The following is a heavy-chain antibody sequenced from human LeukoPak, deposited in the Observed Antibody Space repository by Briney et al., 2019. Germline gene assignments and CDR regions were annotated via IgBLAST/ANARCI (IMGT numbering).Heavy chain of an antibody. V-gene: IGHV4-59*08. D-gene: IGHD7-27*01. J-gene: IGHJ2*01. CDR1: GGSISSYY. CDR2: IYYSGST. Sequence: RTSETLSLTCTVSGGSISSYYWSWIRQPPGKGLEWIGYIYYSGSTNYNPSLKSRVTISVDTSKNQFSLKLSSVTAADTAVYYCASWGAPGWHFDLWGRGTLVTVSS. CDR3: ASWGAPGWHFDL.